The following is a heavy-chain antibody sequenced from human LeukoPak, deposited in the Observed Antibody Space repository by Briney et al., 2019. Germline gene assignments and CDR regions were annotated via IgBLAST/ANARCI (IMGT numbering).Heavy chain of an antibody. D-gene: IGHD3-22*01. J-gene: IGHJ4*02. CDR1: GYTFTSYG. Sequence: ASVKVSCKASGYTFTSYGISWVRQAPGQGLEWMGWISAYNGNTNYAQKLQGRVTMTTDTSTSTAYMELRSLRSDDTAVYYCARESTRGYSGYDAAYYYDSSGYTWWDYWGQGTLVTVSS. CDR2: ISAYNGNT. V-gene: IGHV1-18*01. CDR3: ARESTRGYSGYDAAYYYDSSGYTWWDY.